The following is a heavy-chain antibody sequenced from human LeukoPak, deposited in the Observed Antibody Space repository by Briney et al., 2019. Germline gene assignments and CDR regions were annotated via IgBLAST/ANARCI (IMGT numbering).Heavy chain of an antibody. Sequence: GGSLRLSCAASGFTFSSYAMSWVRQAPGKGLEWVSAISGSGGSTCYADSVKGRFTISRDNSKNTLYLQMNSLRAEDTAVYYCAKVVDSSGYYATYFDYWGQGTLVTVSS. CDR1: GFTFSSYA. V-gene: IGHV3-23*01. D-gene: IGHD3-22*01. J-gene: IGHJ4*02. CDR2: ISGSGGST. CDR3: AKVVDSSGYYATYFDY.